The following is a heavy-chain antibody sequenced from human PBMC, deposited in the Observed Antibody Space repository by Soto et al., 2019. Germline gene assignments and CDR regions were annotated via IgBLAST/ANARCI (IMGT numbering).Heavy chain of an antibody. D-gene: IGHD6-6*01. CDR3: AVAARTYGMHV. CDR1: VVSISSGGYS. J-gene: IGHJ6*02. V-gene: IGHV4-30-2*01. Sequence: SETLSLTCAFSVVSISSGGYSCSWIRQPPGKGLEWIGYIYHSGSTYYNPSLKSRVTISVDRSKNQFSLKLSSVTAADTAVYYYAVAARTYGMHVWGQGTTVNVSS. CDR2: IYHSGST.